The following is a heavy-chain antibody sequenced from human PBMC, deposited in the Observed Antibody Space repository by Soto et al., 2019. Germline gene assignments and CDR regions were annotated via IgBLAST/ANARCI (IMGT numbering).Heavy chain of an antibody. Sequence: QVQLQESGPGLVKPSETLSLTCTVSGGSISSYYWSWIPQPPGKGLEWIGYIYYSGSTNYNPSLKSRVTISVDTSKNQFSLKLSSVTAADTAVYYCAGEGTWSGYYYYGMDVWGQGTTVTVSS. J-gene: IGHJ6*02. CDR1: GGSISSYY. D-gene: IGHD1-1*01. CDR2: IYYSGST. V-gene: IGHV4-59*08. CDR3: AGEGTWSGYYYYGMDV.